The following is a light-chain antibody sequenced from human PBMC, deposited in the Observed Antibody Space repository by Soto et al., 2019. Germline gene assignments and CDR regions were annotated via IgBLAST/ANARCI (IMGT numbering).Light chain of an antibody. CDR2: GAS. CDR1: QSVSSN. V-gene: IGKV3-15*01. CDR3: QQYNNVPYT. Sequence: EIVMTQSPATLSVSPGERAALSCRASQSVSSNFAWYQQKPGQAPRLLIYGASTRATGIPARFSGSGSGTEFTLTISSLQSEDFAVYYCQQYNNVPYTFGQGTKLEIK. J-gene: IGKJ2*01.